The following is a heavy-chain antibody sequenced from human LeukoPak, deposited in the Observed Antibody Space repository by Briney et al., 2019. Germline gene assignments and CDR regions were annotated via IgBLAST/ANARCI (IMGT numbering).Heavy chain of an antibody. CDR3: AKFRSGWYYFDY. V-gene: IGHV4-59*01. J-gene: IGHJ4*02. CDR1: GGSISSYY. D-gene: IGHD6-19*01. CDR2: IYHSGSA. Sequence: PSETLSLTCNVSGGSISSYYWSWIRQPPGKGLEWIGYIYHSGSANYNPSLKSRVTISVDTSKNQFSLKLTSVTAADTAVYYCAKFRSGWYYFDYWGQGTLVTVSS.